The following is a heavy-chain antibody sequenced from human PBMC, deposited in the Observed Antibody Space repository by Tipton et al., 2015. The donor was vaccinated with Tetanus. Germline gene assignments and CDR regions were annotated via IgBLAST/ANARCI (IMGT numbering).Heavy chain of an antibody. D-gene: IGHD2-21*02. CDR1: GDSINSDKYF. J-gene: IGHJ5*02. CDR3: ARTADNWFDP. Sequence: TLSLTCSISGDSINSDKYFWAWIRQPPGKGLEWIGNIYYNGNMLENPSLKGRVTLSLDKSKNQFSLNLTSVTAADTAVYYCARTADNWFDPWGQGILVTVSS. V-gene: IGHV4-39*01. CDR2: IYYNGNM.